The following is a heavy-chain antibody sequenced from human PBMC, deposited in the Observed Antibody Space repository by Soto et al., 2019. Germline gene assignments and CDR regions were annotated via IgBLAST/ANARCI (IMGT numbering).Heavy chain of an antibody. J-gene: IGHJ5*02. CDR2: FNAGNGNT. V-gene: IGHV1-3*05. CDR1: GYTFSDYA. CDR3: ARGTPVWYDP. Sequence: QVQLVQSGAEEKKPGASVKVSCKASGYTFSDYAIHWVRQAPGHRPEWMGWFNAGNGNTKYSQKFQGRVTITRDTSANTAYKELSSQTTEDTAVYYCARGTPVWYDPWGQGTLVTVSS. D-gene: IGHD3-10*01.